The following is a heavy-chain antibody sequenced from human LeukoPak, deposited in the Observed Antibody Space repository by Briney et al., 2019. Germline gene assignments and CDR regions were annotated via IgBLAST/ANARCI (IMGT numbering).Heavy chain of an antibody. CDR2: IYYSGST. Sequence: SETLSLTCTVSGGSVSSGGYYWSWVRQHPGQGLEWIGYIYYSGSTYYNPSLQSRVTISVDTSKNQFSLKLSSVTAADTAVYYCARSAQTVTTFPLDYWGQGTLVTVSS. V-gene: IGHV4-31*03. J-gene: IGHJ4*02. CDR3: ARSAQTVTTFPLDY. CDR1: GGSVSSGGYY. D-gene: IGHD4-17*01.